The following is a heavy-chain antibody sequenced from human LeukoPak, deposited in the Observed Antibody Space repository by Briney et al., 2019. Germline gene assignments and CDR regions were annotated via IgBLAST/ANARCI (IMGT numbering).Heavy chain of an antibody. V-gene: IGHV3-33*08. CDR3: ARDRVQLWSVYYYYYGMDV. Sequence: GGSLRLSCAASGFTFSSYGMHWVRQAPGKRLEWVAVIWCDGSNKYYADSVKGRFTISRDNSKNTLYLQMNSLRAEDTAVYYCARDRVQLWSVYYYYYGMDVWGQGTTVTVSS. CDR1: GFTFSSYG. CDR2: IWCDGSNK. J-gene: IGHJ6*02. D-gene: IGHD5-18*01.